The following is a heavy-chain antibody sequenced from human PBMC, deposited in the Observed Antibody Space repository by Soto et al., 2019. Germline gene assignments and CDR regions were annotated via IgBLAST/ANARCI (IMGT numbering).Heavy chain of an antibody. Sequence: ASVKVSCKASGYTFTSYYMHWVRQAPGQGLEWMGIINPSGGSTSYAQKFQGRVTMTRDTSTSTVYMELSSLRSEDTAVYYCARDSDVLRCFDWPHYGMDVWGQGTTVTVSS. J-gene: IGHJ6*02. CDR2: INPSGGST. CDR1: GYTFTSYY. CDR3: ARDSDVLRCFDWPHYGMDV. D-gene: IGHD3-9*01. V-gene: IGHV1-46*01.